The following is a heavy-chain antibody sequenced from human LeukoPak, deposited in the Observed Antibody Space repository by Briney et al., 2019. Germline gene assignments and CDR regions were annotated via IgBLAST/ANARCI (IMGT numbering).Heavy chain of an antibody. J-gene: IGHJ4*02. Sequence: GGSLRLSCAASGFTVSRNYMSWVRQAPGRGLEWVSVIYSGGTTYYADSVKGRFTISRDISKNTLYLQMNSLTAEDTAVYYCAKHTGLSSSSAFDYWGQGTLVTVSS. CDR1: GFTVSRNY. CDR2: IYSGGTT. D-gene: IGHD6-6*01. V-gene: IGHV3-53*01. CDR3: AKHTGLSSSSAFDY.